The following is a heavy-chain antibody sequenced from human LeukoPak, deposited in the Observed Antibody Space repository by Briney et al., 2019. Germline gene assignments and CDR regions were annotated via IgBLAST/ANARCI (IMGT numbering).Heavy chain of an antibody. CDR3: ARGSDYDYVWGSSTHDDY. CDR1: GGSISSSSYY. J-gene: IGHJ4*02. V-gene: IGHV4-39*07. CDR2: IYYSEST. Sequence: SETLSLTCTVSGGSISSSSYYWGWIRQPPGKGLEWIGSIYYSESTYYNPSLKSRVTISVDTSKNQFSLKLSSVTAADTAVYYCARGSDYDYVWGSSTHDDYWGQGTLVTVSS. D-gene: IGHD3-16*01.